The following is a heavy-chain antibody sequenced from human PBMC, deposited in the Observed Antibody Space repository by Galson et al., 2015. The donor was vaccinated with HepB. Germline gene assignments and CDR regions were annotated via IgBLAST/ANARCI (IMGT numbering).Heavy chain of an antibody. CDR2: VDPEDGET. J-gene: IGHJ4*02. CDR1: GYTFTDYY. CDR3: ATGGGGAAGPNYYFDY. V-gene: IGHV1-69-2*01. D-gene: IGHD6-13*01. Sequence: VKVSCKVSGYTFTDYYMHWVQQAPGKGLEWMGLVDPEDGETIYAEKFQGRVTITADTSTDTAYMELSSLRSEDTAVYYCATGGGGAAGPNYYFDYWGQGTLVTVSS.